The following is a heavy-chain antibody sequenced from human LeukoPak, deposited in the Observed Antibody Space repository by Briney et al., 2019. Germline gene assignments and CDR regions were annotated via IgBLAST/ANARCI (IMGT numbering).Heavy chain of an antibody. D-gene: IGHD5/OR15-5a*01. Sequence: GGSLRLSCAASGFTFRSYWMHWVRQAPGKGLVWVSRIKSDGSSTSYADSVKGRFTISRDNAKNTLYLQMNSLRAEDTAVYYCARPTMSNVFDIWGQGTMVTVSS. CDR1: GFTFRSYW. CDR3: ARPTMSNVFDI. CDR2: IKSDGSST. J-gene: IGHJ3*02. V-gene: IGHV3-74*01.